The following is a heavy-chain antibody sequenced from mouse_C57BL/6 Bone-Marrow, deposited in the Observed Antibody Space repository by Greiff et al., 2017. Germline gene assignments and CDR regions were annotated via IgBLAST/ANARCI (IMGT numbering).Heavy chain of an antibody. CDR3: ARAPIYYYGSRYFDV. CDR2: IYPGDGDT. CDR1: GYAFSSSW. V-gene: IGHV1-82*01. J-gene: IGHJ1*03. Sequence: VQLQQSGPELVKPGASVKISCKASGYAFSSSWMNWVKQRPGKGLEWIGRIYPGDGDTNYNGKFKGKATLTADKSSSTAYMQLSSLTSEDSAVYFFARAPIYYYGSRYFDVWGTGTTVTVSS. D-gene: IGHD1-1*01.